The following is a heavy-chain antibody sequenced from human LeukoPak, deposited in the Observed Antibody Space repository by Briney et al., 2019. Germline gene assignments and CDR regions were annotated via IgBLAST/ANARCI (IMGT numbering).Heavy chain of an antibody. J-gene: IGHJ4*02. D-gene: IGHD3-3*01. V-gene: IGHV4-59*01. CDR3: ARVASYDFWSGYLSFFDY. CDR1: GGSISSYY. Sequence: SETLSLTCTVSGGSISSYYWSWIRQPPGKGLEWIGYIYYSGSTNYNPSLKSRVTISVDTSKNQFSLKLSSVTAADTAVYYCARVASYDFWSGYLSFFDYWGQGTLVTVS. CDR2: IYYSGST.